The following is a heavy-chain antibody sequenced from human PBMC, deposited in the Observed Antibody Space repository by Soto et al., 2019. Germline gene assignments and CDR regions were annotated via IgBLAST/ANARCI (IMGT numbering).Heavy chain of an antibody. Sequence: SETLSLTCSASGGSITSSSHFWGWVRQPPGKGLEWIGTIYFTGNTYYTPSLKSRLTMSIDTSKNEFSLRLNSVTAADTAVYYCAGQTFTIAAASYGRSNWFDPWGPGTL. CDR2: IYFTGNT. CDR1: GGSITSSSHF. V-gene: IGHV4-39*01. J-gene: IGHJ5*02. D-gene: IGHD6-25*01. CDR3: AGQTFTIAAASYGRSNWFDP.